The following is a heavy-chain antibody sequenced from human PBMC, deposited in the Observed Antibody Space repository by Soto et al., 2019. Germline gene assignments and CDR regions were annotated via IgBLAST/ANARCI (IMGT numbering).Heavy chain of an antibody. J-gene: IGHJ4*02. Sequence: SETLSLTCSVCGDSISISSFYWAWIRQPPGEGLEWIGIIYHTGNAYYNPSLKSRVTISVDTSKNQFSLKLSSVTAADTAVYYCAREEMATANWGQGTLVTVS. CDR1: GDSISISSFY. D-gene: IGHD5-18*01. CDR2: IYHTGNA. V-gene: IGHV4-39*02. CDR3: AREEMATAN.